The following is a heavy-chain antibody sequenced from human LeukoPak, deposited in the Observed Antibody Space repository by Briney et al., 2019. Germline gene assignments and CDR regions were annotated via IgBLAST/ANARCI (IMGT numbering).Heavy chain of an antibody. CDR3: SYRKVDTPIGP. CDR2: IYWDDDE. V-gene: IGHV2-5*02. Sequence: SGPTLVNPTQTLTLTCTFSGFSLSTTGVGVGWIRQPPGKALEWLAYIYWDDDERYSPSLKSRLTNSKDTSKNQVVPTVTKMDPVDTATYYCSYRKVDTPIGPSGQGTLVTVSS. J-gene: IGHJ5*02. D-gene: IGHD5-18*01. CDR1: GFSLSTTGVG.